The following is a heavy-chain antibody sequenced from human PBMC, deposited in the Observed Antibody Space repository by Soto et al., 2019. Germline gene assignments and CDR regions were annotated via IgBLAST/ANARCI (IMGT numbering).Heavy chain of an antibody. CDR3: ALYLAAAGTNYFDY. V-gene: IGHV1-69*13. CDR2: IIPIFGTA. CDR1: GGTFSSYA. Sequence: SVKVSCKASGGTFSSYAISWVRQAPGQGLEWMGGIIPIFGTANYAQKFQGRVTITADESTSTAYMELSSLRSEDTAVYYCALYLAAAGTNYFDYWGQGTLVTVSS. D-gene: IGHD6-13*01. J-gene: IGHJ4*02.